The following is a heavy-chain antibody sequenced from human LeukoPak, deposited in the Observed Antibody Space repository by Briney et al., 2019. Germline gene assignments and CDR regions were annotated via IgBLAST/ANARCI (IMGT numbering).Heavy chain of an antibody. Sequence: SGGSLRLSCAASGFTFDDYGMSWVRQAPGKGLEWVSGINWNGGNTGYADSVKGRFTISRDNAKNSLYLQMNSLRAEDTALYYCARRLLYYYDSSGSDAFDIWGQGTMVTVSS. D-gene: IGHD3-22*01. CDR1: GFTFDDYG. CDR2: INWNGGNT. CDR3: ARRLLYYYDSSGSDAFDI. J-gene: IGHJ3*02. V-gene: IGHV3-20*04.